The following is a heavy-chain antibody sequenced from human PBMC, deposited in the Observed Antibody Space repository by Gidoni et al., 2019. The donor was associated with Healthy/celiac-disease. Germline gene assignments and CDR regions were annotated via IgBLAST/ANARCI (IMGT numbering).Heavy chain of an antibody. J-gene: IGHJ5*02. CDR2: IDDSGST. V-gene: IGHV4-39*01. Sequence: QLQLQESGPGLVKPSETLSLNCTVSGGSISSSSYYWGWIRQPPGKGLEWIGSIDDSGSTYYNPSLKSRVTISVDTSKTQFSLKLSSVTAADTAVYYCARLYLSALWFDPCGQGTLVTVSS. CDR1: GGSISSSSYY. D-gene: IGHD3-10*01. CDR3: ARLYLSALWFDP.